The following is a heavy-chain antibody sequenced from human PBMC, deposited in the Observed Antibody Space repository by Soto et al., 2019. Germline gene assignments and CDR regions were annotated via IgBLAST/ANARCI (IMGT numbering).Heavy chain of an antibody. V-gene: IGHV1-18*01. CDR1: GYTFTSYG. CDR2: ISAYNGNT. CDR3: ARDVRRAYYYYYMDV. J-gene: IGHJ6*03. D-gene: IGHD6-6*01. Sequence: ASVKVSCKASGYTFTSYGISWVRQAPGQGLEWMGWISAYNGNTNYAQKLQGRVTMTTDTSTSTAYMELRSLRSDDTAVYYCARDVRRAYYYYYMDVWGKGTTVTVSS.